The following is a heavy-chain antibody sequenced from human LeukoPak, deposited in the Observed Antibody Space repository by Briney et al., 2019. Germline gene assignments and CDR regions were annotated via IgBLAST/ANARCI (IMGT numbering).Heavy chain of an antibody. CDR1: GFTFSSYS. V-gene: IGHV3-21*01. D-gene: IGHD2-2*01. J-gene: IGHJ3*02. Sequence: PGGSLRLSCAASGFTFSSYSMNWVRQAPGKGLEWVSSISSSSSYIYYADSVKGRFTISRDNAKNSLYLQMNSLRAEDTAVYYCARDHEDIVVVPAAGMNDAFDIWGQGTMVTVSS. CDR3: ARDHEDIVVVPAAGMNDAFDI. CDR2: ISSSSSYI.